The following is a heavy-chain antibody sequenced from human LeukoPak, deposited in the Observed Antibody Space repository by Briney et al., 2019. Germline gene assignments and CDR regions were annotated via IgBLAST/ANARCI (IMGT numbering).Heavy chain of an antibody. CDR1: GFTFSNYG. J-gene: IGHJ4*02. CDR3: ARVPFDY. V-gene: IGHV3-21*01. CDR2: ISSSSSYI. Sequence: PGRSLRLSCTASGFTFSNYGMHWVRQAPGKGLEWVSSISSSSSYIYYADSVKGRFTISRDNAKNSLYLQMNSLRAEDTAVYYCARVPFDYRGQGTLVTVSS.